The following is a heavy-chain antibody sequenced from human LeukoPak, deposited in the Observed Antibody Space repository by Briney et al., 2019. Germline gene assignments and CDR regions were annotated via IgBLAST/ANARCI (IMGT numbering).Heavy chain of an antibody. J-gene: IGHJ4*02. D-gene: IGHD4-17*01. V-gene: IGHV3-21*01. CDR2: ISSDTSYI. CDR1: GFTFSSYN. Sequence: GSLRLSCAASGFTFSSYNMNWVRKATGKGLEWVSLISSDTSYIHYADSVKGRFTISRDNAKNSVFLQMNSLRAEDTAVYYCARDTSTVTNREFDYWGQGTLVTVSS. CDR3: ARDTSTVTNREFDY.